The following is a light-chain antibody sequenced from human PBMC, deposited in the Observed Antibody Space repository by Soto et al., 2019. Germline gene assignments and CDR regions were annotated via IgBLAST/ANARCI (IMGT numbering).Light chain of an antibody. V-gene: IGKV3-20*01. CDR3: QQDETSPGT. CDR1: QGVSSSN. J-gene: IGKJ5*01. Sequence: EIGLTQSPGTLSLSPGERATLSCRASQGVSSSNFAWYRQKPGQAPSLLIYAAFSRATCVPDRFSGSGSRTDFTLTISRLEHEDFAVYYCQQDETSPGTFGQGTRLEIK. CDR2: AAF.